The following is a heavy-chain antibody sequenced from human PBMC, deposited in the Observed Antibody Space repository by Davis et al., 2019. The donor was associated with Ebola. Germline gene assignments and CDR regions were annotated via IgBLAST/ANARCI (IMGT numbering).Heavy chain of an antibody. J-gene: IGHJ4*02. Sequence: ASVKVSCKTSGYTFTSYGITWVRQAPGQGLEWMGWSSTSNGNTNYAQKLQGRVTMTTDTSISTAYMDLSSLRSDDTAVFYCARELHGGEFNYWGQGTLVTVSS. CDR1: GYTFTSYG. D-gene: IGHD3-16*01. CDR3: ARELHGGEFNY. V-gene: IGHV1-18*01. CDR2: SSTSNGNT.